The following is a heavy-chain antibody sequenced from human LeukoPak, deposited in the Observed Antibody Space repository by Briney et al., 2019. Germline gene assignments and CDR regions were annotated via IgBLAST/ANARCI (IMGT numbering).Heavy chain of an antibody. CDR2: VTPIFGAA. Sequence: SVKVSCKASGGTFSSYPFTWVRQAPGQGLEWMGEVTPIFGAANYAQKFQGRVTITTDESTSTAYMELSSLRSYDTAVYYCASLSGSSGDAFDIWGQGTMVTVSS. CDR1: GGTFSSYP. V-gene: IGHV1-69*05. J-gene: IGHJ3*02. CDR3: ASLSGSSGDAFDI. D-gene: IGHD1-26*01.